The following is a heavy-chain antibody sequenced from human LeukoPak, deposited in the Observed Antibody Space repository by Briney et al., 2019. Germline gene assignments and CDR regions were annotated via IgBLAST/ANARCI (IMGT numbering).Heavy chain of an antibody. CDR3: ARFSSGYYAFDC. CDR1: GGSVSSGSYY. D-gene: IGHD3-22*01. V-gene: IGHV4-61*01. J-gene: IGHJ4*02. CDR2: IYYSGST. Sequence: PSETLSLTCTVSGGSVSSGSYYWSRIRQPPGKELEWIGYIYYSGSTNYNPSLKSRVTISVDTSKNQFSLKLSSVTAADTAVYYCARFSSGYYAFDCWGQGTLVTVSS.